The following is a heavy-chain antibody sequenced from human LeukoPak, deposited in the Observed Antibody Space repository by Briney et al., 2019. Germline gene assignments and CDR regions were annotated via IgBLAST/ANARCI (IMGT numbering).Heavy chain of an antibody. CDR2: IYYSGST. D-gene: IGHD3-22*01. CDR3: ARQGWYYYDSSGRAYDAFDI. CDR1: GGSIGTYY. J-gene: IGHJ3*02. V-gene: IGHV4-59*08. Sequence: PSETLSLTCSVSGGSIGTYYWSWLRQPPGKGLEWIGYIYYSGSTNYNPSLKSRVTMSVDTSKNQFSLKLSSVTAADTAVYYCARQGWYYYDSSGRAYDAFDIWGQGTMVTVSS.